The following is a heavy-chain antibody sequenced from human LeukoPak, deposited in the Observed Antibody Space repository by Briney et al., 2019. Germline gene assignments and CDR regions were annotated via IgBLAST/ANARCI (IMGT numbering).Heavy chain of an antibody. CDR1: GGSISSYY. D-gene: IGHD3-3*01. CDR3: ASGGRGYYYYGMDV. J-gene: IGHJ6*02. V-gene: IGHV4-59*01. CDR2: IYYSGST. Sequence: PSETLSLTCTVSGGSISSYYWSWIRQPPGKGLEWIGYIYYSGSTNYSPSLKSRVTISVDTSKNQFSLKLSSVTAADTAVYYCASGGRGYYYYGMDVWGQGTTVTVSS.